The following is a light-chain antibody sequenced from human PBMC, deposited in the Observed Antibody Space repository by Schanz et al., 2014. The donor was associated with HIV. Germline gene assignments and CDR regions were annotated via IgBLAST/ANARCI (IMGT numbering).Light chain of an antibody. CDR2: DAS. CDR1: QSVTSRY. J-gene: IGKJ4*01. CDR3: QQYNNWPPLT. Sequence: EIVLTQSPGTLSLSPGERATLSCRASQSVTSRYLAWYKQKHGQAPRLLIFDASIRATGIPARFSGSGSGTEFTLTISSLQSEDFAVYYCQQYNNWPPLTFGGGTKVEIK. V-gene: IGKV3-15*01.